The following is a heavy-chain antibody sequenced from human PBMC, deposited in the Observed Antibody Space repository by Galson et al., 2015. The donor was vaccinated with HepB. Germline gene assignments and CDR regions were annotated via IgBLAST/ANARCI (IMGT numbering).Heavy chain of an antibody. CDR1: GYTFTSYG. CDR3: ARAPIVVVITTGFDY. V-gene: IGHV1-18*01. Sequence: SVKVSCKASGYTFTSYGISWVRQAPGQGLEWMGWISAYNGNTNYAQKLQGRVTMTTDTSTSTAYMELRSLRSDDTAVYYCARAPIVVVITTGFDYWGQGTLVTVSS. CDR2: ISAYNGNT. D-gene: IGHD3-22*01. J-gene: IGHJ4*02.